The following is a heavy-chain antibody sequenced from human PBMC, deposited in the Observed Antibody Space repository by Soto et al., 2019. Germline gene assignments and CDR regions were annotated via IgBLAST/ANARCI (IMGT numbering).Heavy chain of an antibody. Sequence: PVGSLRLSGAASGFTVSSNFMSWVRQAPGKGLEWVSVIYSGGSTYYADSVKGRFTISRDISKNTVYLQMNSLRDEDTAVYYCARDITVAGTGFDYWGQGTLVTVSS. CDR2: IYSGGST. CDR1: GFTVSSNF. J-gene: IGHJ4*02. D-gene: IGHD6-19*01. V-gene: IGHV3-53*01. CDR3: ARDITVAGTGFDY.